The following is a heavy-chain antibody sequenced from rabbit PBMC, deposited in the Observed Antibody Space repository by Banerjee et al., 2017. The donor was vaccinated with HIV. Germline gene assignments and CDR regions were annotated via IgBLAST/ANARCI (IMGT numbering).Heavy chain of an antibody. J-gene: IGHJ4*01. V-gene: IGHV1S43*01. CDR3: ARDGAGYAGYGYINL. Sequence: QQQLEESGGGLVKPGGTLTLTCKASGIDFSRHFMCWVRQAPGKGLEWIACIYNGDGSTYYASWVNGRFTISSDNAQNTVDLQMNSLTAADTATYFCARDGAGYAGYGYINLWGQGTLVTVS. CDR1: GIDFSRHF. D-gene: IGHD7-1*01. CDR2: IYNGDGST.